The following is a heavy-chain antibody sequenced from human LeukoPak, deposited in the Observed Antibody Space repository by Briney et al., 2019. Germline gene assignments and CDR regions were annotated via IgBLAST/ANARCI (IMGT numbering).Heavy chain of an antibody. J-gene: IGHJ6*03. CDR1: GYTFTGYY. Sequence: ASVRVSCKASGYTFTGYYMHWVRQAPGQGLEWMGWINPNSGGTNYAQKFQGRVTMTRDTSISTAYMELSRLRSDDTAVYYCARGVSGSYYYYYMDVWGKGTTVTVSS. CDR3: ARGVSGSYYYYYMDV. V-gene: IGHV1-2*02. D-gene: IGHD1-26*01. CDR2: INPNSGGT.